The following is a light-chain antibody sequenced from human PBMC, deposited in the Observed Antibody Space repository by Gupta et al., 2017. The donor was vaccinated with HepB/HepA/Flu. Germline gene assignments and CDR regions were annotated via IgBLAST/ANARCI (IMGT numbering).Light chain of an antibody. CDR3: QQYDNWQT. V-gene: IGKV3-15*01. CDR2: GAS. Sequence: IVMTQSPATLSVSPGERATLSCRASQSISSNLAWYQQKPGQAPRLLIYGASTRATGIPARFSGSGSGTDFTLTLSSLQSEDVAVYYCQQYDNWQTFGQGTKVEIK. CDR1: QSISSN. J-gene: IGKJ1*01.